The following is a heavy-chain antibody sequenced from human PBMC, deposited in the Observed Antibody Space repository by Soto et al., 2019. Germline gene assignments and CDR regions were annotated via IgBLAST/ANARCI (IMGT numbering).Heavy chain of an antibody. CDR2: ISATSTYI. Sequence: GGSLRLSCAGSTFNFTSYSLNWVRQAPGKGLEWVSSISATSTYIFYADSVKGRFTISRDNAKNSVSLQMNSLRAEDTALYYCARVNSATGSMHFDHWGQGTLVTVYS. J-gene: IGHJ4*02. V-gene: IGHV3-21*01. CDR3: ARVNSATGSMHFDH. CDR1: TFNFTSYS. D-gene: IGHD3-9*01.